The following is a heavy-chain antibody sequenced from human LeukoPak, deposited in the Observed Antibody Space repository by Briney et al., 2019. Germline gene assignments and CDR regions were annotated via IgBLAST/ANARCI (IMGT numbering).Heavy chain of an antibody. D-gene: IGHD3-3*01. Sequence: GGSLRLSCAASGFTFSSYEMNWVRRAPGKGLEWVSYISSSGNTMYYADSVKGRFTISRDNAKNSLYLQMNTLRADDTAVYYCARDLLWSGFYSRYYYMDVWGKGTPVTVSS. V-gene: IGHV3-48*03. CDR2: ISSSGNTM. J-gene: IGHJ6*03. CDR1: GFTFSSYE. CDR3: ARDLLWSGFYSRYYYMDV.